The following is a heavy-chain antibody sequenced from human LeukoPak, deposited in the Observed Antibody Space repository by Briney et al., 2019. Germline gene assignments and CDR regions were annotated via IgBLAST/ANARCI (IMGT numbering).Heavy chain of an antibody. V-gene: IGHV4-59*12. J-gene: IGHJ5*02. D-gene: IGHD2-2*01. CDR3: ARGYTTRYCSSTSCYRTWFDP. CDR2: IYYSGST. Sequence: SETLSLTCTVSGGSISSYYWSWIRQPPGKGLEWIGYIYYSGSTNYNPSLKSRVTISVDTSKNQFSLKLSSVTAADTAVYYCARGYTTRYCSSTSCYRTWFDPWGQGTLVTISS. CDR1: GGSISSYY.